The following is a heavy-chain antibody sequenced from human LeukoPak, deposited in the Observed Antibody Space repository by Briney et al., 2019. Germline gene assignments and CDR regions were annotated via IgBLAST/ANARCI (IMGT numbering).Heavy chain of an antibody. CDR2: ISSSGSTI. D-gene: IGHD4-17*01. V-gene: IGHV3-48*03. Sequence: GGSLRLSCAASGFTFSSYEMNWVRQAPGKGLEWVSYISSSGSTIYYADSVKGRFTISRDNAKNSLYLHMNSLRAEDTAVYYCARDPDYGDPDYWGQGTLVTVSS. J-gene: IGHJ4*02. CDR1: GFTFSSYE. CDR3: ARDPDYGDPDY.